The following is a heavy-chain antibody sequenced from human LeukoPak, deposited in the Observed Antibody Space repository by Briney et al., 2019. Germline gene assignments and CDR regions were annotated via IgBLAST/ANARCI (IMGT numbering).Heavy chain of an antibody. CDR1: GITFSDYY. CDR2: ISRGGSPI. D-gene: IGHD1-14*01. V-gene: IGHV3-11*04. CDR3: VITAGPPTDH. J-gene: IGHJ4*01. Sequence: GGSLRLSCTASGITFSDYYMNWIRQAPGKGLEWLSFISRGGSPIYCADSVKGRFTISRDNAKNSLYLQMNSLRVEDTAMYYCVITAGPPTDHWGQGALVTVSS.